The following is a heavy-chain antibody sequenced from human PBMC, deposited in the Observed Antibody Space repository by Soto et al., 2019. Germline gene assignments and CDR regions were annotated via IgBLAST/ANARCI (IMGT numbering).Heavy chain of an antibody. CDR1: GGSISSYY. CDR3: AILRWGYWSDP. D-gene: IGHD3-16*01. J-gene: IGHJ5*02. CDR2: IYYSGST. Sequence: SETLSLTCTVSGGSISSYYWSWIRQPPGKGLEWIGYIYYSGSTNYNPSLKSRVTISVDTSKNQFSLKLSSVTAADTAVYYCAILRWGYWSDPWGQGTLVTVSS. V-gene: IGHV4-59*01.